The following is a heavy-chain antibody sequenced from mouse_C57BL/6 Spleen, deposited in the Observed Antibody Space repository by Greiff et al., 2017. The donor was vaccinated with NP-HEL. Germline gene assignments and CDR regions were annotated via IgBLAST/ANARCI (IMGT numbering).Heavy chain of an antibody. J-gene: IGHJ2*01. V-gene: IGHV1-52*01. CDR2: IDPSDSET. CDR3: ARGLYSNYGGYYFDY. D-gene: IGHD2-5*01. CDR1: GYTFTSYW. Sequence: QVQLQQPGAELVRPGSSVKLSCKASGYTFTSYWMHWVKQRPIQGLEWIGNIDPSDSETHYNQKFKDKATLTVDKSSSTAYMQLSSLTSEDSAVYYCARGLYSNYGGYYFDYWGQGTTLTVSS.